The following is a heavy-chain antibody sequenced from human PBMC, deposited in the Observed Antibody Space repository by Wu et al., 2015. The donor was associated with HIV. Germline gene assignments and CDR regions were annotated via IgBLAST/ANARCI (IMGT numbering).Heavy chain of an antibody. CDR1: GYSFTSQG. Sequence: QLVQSGAEVKKPGASVKVSCKASGYSFTSQGINWVRQAPGQGLEWMGWISSHNGKTTYAQRFQGRVTMTTDTSTTTAYMEVRSLRPDDTAVYYCARDQTPAKLVPFDYWGQGTLVTVSP. CDR2: ISSHNGKT. CDR3: ARDQTPAKLVPFDY. D-gene: IGHD2-2*01. J-gene: IGHJ4*02. V-gene: IGHV1-18*01.